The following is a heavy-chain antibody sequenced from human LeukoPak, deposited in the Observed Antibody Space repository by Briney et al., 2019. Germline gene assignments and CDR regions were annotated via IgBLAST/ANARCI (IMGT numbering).Heavy chain of an antibody. D-gene: IGHD5-18*01. J-gene: IGHJ4*02. CDR2: INHSGST. Sequence: SETLSLTCAVYGGSFSGYYWSWIRQPPGKGLEWIGEINHSGSTNYNPSLKSRVTISVDKSKNQFSLKLSSVTAADTAVYYCARVGYSYGSAVLDYWGQGTLVTVSS. CDR3: ARVGYSYGSAVLDY. CDR1: GGSFSGYY. V-gene: IGHV4-34*01.